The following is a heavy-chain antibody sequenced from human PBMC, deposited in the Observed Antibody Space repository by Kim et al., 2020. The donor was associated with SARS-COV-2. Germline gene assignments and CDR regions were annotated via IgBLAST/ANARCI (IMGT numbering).Heavy chain of an antibody. CDR3: ARGDSSGWYYFDY. J-gene: IGHJ4*02. Sequence: YADSVKVRFTISRDKSKNTLYLQMNSLRAEDTAVYYCARGDSSGWYYFDYWGQGTLVTVSS. V-gene: IGHV3-33*01. D-gene: IGHD6-19*01.